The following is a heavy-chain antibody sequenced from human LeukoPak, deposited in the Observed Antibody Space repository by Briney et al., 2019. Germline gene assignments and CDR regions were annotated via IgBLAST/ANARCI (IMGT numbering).Heavy chain of an antibody. CDR1: GGSISSSSYY. CDR2: IYYSGNT. Sequence: SETLSLTCIVSGGSISSSSYYWGWIRHPPGKGLEWIGNIYYSGNTYYNPSLKSRVTISLDTSKHQFSLKLNSVTAADTAVYYCASVRRGFGESSKYYAYYYMGVWGKGTTVTISS. D-gene: IGHD3-10*01. V-gene: IGHV4-39*01. J-gene: IGHJ6*03. CDR3: ASVRRGFGESSKYYAYYYMGV.